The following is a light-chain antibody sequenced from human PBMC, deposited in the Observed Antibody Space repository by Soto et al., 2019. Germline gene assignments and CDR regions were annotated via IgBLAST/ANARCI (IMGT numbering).Light chain of an antibody. CDR1: HSFSGSY. J-gene: IGKJ4*01. CDR3: QQRSKCHLLT. Sequence: EIVLTQSPGTLSLAPGERATLSCRASHSFSGSYLAWYQQKPGQAPRLLIYDAYNRAIGIPARFSGSGSGTDFTLTISSLQPEDFAVYFCQQRSKCHLLTFGGGTEV. V-gene: IGKV3D-20*02. CDR2: DAY.